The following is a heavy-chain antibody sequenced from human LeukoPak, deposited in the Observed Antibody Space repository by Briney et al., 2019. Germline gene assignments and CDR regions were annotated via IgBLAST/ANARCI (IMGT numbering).Heavy chain of an antibody. CDR1: GFTVSSSY. D-gene: IGHD4/OR15-4a*01. J-gene: IGHJ4*02. CDR2: IYYSGST. V-gene: IGHV4-39*07. Sequence: GSLRLSCAASGFTVSSSYMSWVRQLPGKGLEWIGTIYYSGSTYYDPSLKSRVTISVDTSKNQFSLNLSSVTAADTAVYYCARGGTLMTMVNWGQGTLVTVSS. CDR3: ARGGTLMTMVN.